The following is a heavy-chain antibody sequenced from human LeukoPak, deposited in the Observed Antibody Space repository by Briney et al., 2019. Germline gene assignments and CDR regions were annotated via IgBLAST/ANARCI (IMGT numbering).Heavy chain of an antibody. CDR1: GFTFSSYG. V-gene: IGHV3-30*02. D-gene: IGHD6-13*01. CDR3: AKDLRSRIAAAGAPDY. CDR2: IRYDGGNQ. Sequence: GGSLRLSCAASGFTFSSYGMHWVRQTPGKGLECVAFIRYDGGNQYYTDSVKGRFTISRDNSKNTIYLQMNSLRAEDTAVYYCAKDLRSRIAAAGAPDYWGQGTLVTVSS. J-gene: IGHJ4*02.